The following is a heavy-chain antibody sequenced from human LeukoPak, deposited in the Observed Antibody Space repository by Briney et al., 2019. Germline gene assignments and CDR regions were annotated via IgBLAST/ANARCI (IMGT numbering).Heavy chain of an antibody. CDR1: GFTFSSYS. Sequence: PGGSLRLSCAASGFTFSSYSMNWVRQAPGKGLEWVSSISSSSSYIYYPDSVKGRFTISRGNAKNSLYLQMNSLRAEDTAVYYCARDPADSRGWYNYWGQGALVTVSS. D-gene: IGHD6-19*01. J-gene: IGHJ4*02. CDR2: ISSSSSYI. V-gene: IGHV3-21*01. CDR3: ARDPADSRGWYNY.